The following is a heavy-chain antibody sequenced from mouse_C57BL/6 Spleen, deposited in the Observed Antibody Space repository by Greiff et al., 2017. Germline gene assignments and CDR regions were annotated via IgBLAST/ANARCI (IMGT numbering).Heavy chain of an antibody. J-gene: IGHJ2*01. CDR2: IYWDDDK. CDR3: ARRVYGNYSYYFDY. D-gene: IGHD2-1*01. Sequence: QVTLKESGPGILQSSQTLSLTCSFSGFSLSTSGMGVSWIRQPSGKGLEWLAHIYWDDDKRYNQSLKSRLTISKDTSRNQVFLKITSVVTADTATYYCARRVYGNYSYYFDYWGQGTTLTVSS. CDR1: GFSLSTSGMG. V-gene: IGHV8-12*01.